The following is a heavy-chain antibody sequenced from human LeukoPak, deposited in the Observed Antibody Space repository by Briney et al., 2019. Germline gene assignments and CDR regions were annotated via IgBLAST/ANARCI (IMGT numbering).Heavy chain of an antibody. CDR1: GFTFNNYA. V-gene: IGHV3-9*01. D-gene: IGHD1-26*01. Sequence: GRSLRLSCAASGFTFNNYAMHWVRQAPGKGLEWVSCISWNSGSIGYADSVKGRFTISRDNAKNSLYLQMNSLRAEDTALYYCANAERREVLLGTHAFDSWGQLTTVSV. J-gene: IGHJ3*02. CDR2: ISWNSGSI. CDR3: ANAERREVLLGTHAFDS.